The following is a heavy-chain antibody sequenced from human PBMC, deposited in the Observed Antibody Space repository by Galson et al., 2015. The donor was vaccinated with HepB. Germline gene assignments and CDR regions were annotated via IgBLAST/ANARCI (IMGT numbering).Heavy chain of an antibody. V-gene: IGHV1-18*04. Sequence: SVKVSCKAFGYTFTSHTFCWVRQAPGQGLEWMGWISAYNGNTNYAQKFQDRVTMTTDTSASTAYMELRSLRSDDTAVYYCARDLSLDYWGQGTLVTVSS. CDR2: ISAYNGNT. J-gene: IGHJ4*02. CDR1: GYTFTSHT. D-gene: IGHD3-3*02. CDR3: ARDLSLDY.